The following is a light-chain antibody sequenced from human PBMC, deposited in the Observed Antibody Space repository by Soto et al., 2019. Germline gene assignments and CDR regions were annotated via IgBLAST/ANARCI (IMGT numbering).Light chain of an antibody. CDR2: AAS. CDR3: QQANSFPPT. CDR1: QGINNW. V-gene: IGKV1-12*01. Sequence: DTQMTQSPSSVSASVGDRVTITCRASQGINNWLTWYQEKPGKAPKLLIYAASSLQSGVPSRFSGSGSGTEFTLTISSLQPEDFATYHCQQANSFPPTFGPGTKGDIK. J-gene: IGKJ3*01.